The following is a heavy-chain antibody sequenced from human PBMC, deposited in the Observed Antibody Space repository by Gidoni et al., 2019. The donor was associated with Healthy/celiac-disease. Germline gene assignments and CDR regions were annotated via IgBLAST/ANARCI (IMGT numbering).Heavy chain of an antibody. CDR3: ARSRGSDYGSGSYYYYYYYMDV. J-gene: IGHJ6*03. V-gene: IGHV1-69*06. Sequence: EVKKPGSSVKVSCKASGGTFSSYAISWVRQAPGQGLEWMGGIIPIFGTANYAQKFQGRVTITADKSTSTAYMELSSLRSEDTAVYYCARSRGSDYGSGSYYYYYYYMDVWGKGTTVTVSS. CDR1: GGTFSSYA. D-gene: IGHD3-10*01. CDR2: IIPIFGTA.